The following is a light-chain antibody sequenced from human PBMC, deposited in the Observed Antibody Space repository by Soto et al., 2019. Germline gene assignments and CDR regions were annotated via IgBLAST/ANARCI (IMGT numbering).Light chain of an antibody. CDR1: QGIRNF. Sequence: DIQMTQSPTSLSASVGDRVTITCRASQGIRNFVAWYQQKPGKAPKLLIYAASTLQSGVPSRFSGSGSGTGFNSTINSLQPEDGANYSLQKDCSVPFFGPGTKVEIK. J-gene: IGKJ3*01. V-gene: IGKV1-27*01. CDR2: AAS. CDR3: QKDCSVPF.